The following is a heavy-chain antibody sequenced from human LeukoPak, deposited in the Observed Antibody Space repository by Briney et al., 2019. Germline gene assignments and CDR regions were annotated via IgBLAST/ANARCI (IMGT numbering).Heavy chain of an antibody. D-gene: IGHD3-10*01. V-gene: IGHV3-23*01. CDR3: AKGGRVGGGITMIRGVRNFYYYMDV. Sequence: GGSLRLSCAASGFTFSSYGMSWVRQAPGKGLEWVSAISGSGDRTYYADSVQGRFTISRDNYKNTLYLQMNSLRAEDTAVYYCAKGGRVGGGITMIRGVRNFYYYMDVWGKGTTVIISS. CDR2: ISGSGDRT. CDR1: GFTFSSYG. J-gene: IGHJ6*03.